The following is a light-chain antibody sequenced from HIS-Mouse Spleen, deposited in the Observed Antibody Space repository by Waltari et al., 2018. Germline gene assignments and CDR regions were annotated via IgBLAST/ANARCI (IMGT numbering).Light chain of an antibody. V-gene: IGLV2-23*01. CDR2: EGS. Sequence: QSALTQPASVSGSPGQSITIPCTGTSSYVGSYNLFPWYQQHPGKAPKLMIYEGSKRPSGVSNRFSGSKSGNTASLTISGLQAEDEADYYCCSYAGSSTWVFGGGTKLTVL. CDR3: CSYAGSSTWV. CDR1: SSYVGSYNL. J-gene: IGLJ3*02.